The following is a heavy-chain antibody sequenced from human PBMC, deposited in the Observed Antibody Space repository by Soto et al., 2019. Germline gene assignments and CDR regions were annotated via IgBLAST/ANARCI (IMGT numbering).Heavy chain of an antibody. V-gene: IGHV4-34*01. CDR1: GGFVSSGSYY. J-gene: IGHJ3*02. Sequence: QVQLQQWGAGLLKPSEILSLTCAVYGGFVSSGSYYWSWIRQPPGKGLEWIGEMSHSGGTHFNPSLKRRVTISVDTSKNQFSLKMSSVTAADTALYYCARVERGTATTVVDAFDIWGPGTMVTVSS. CDR2: MSHSGGT. D-gene: IGHD1-1*01. CDR3: ARVERGTATTVVDAFDI.